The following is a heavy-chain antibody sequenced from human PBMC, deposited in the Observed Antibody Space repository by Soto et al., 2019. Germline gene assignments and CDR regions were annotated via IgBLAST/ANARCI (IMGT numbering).Heavy chain of an antibody. V-gene: IGHV1-8*01. Sequence: QAQLEQSGAEVKKPGASVRVPCKASEDTFANYDIIWVRQAPGQGLEWMGWVNPNNGNTGYAPKFQGRVTMTRDTSTRTAYLEMSGLRSDDTAVYYCSRSEVGDFMDVWGRGTTVIVSS. CDR1: EDTFANYD. D-gene: IGHD3-16*01. J-gene: IGHJ6*02. CDR3: SRSEVGDFMDV. CDR2: VNPNNGNT.